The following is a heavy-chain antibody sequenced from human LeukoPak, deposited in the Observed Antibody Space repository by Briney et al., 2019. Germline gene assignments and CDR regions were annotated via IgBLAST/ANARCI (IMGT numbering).Heavy chain of an antibody. CDR1: GFTLNRYA. V-gene: IGHV3-23*01. J-gene: IGHJ4*02. CDR3: AKRPISSSWYDY. CDR2: ISGSGGNT. D-gene: IGHD6-13*01. Sequence: GGSLRLSCAASGFTLNRYAMSWFRQAPGKGLEWVSAISGSGGNTHYADSVKGRFIISRDNSKNTLYLQMNSLRAEDTAVYYCAKRPISSSWYDYWGQGTLVTVSS.